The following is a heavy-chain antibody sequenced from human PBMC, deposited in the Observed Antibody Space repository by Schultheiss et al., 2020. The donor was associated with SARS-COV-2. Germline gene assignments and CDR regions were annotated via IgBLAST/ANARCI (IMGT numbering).Heavy chain of an antibody. D-gene: IGHD3-10*01. CDR3: AKLHRAMVRGGGGYYFDY. V-gene: IGHV4-39*01. CDR2: IYHSGST. Sequence: SQTLSLTCTVSGGSISSYYWGWIRQPPGKGLEWIGSIYHSGSTYYNPSLKSRVTISVDTSKNQFSLKLSSVTAADTAVYYCAKLHRAMVRGGGGYYFDYWGQGTLVTVSS. CDR1: GGSISSYY. J-gene: IGHJ4*02.